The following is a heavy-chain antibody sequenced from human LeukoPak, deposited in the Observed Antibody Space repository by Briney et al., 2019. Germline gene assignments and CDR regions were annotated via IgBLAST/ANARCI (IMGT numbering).Heavy chain of an antibody. J-gene: IGHJ3*02. CDR2: ISSSSDYI. V-gene: IGHV3-21*06. Sequence: GGSLRLSCAASGFTFSSMNWVRQAPGKGLEWVSFISSSSDYIYYADSVKGRFTISRDIAKNSLYLQMNSLRAEDTAVYYCARDRSGSWYAFDMWGRGTMVTVSS. CDR3: ARDRSGSWYAFDM. D-gene: IGHD6-13*01. CDR1: GFTFSS.